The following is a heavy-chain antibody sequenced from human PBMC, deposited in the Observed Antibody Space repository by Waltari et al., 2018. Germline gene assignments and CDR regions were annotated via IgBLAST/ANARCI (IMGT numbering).Heavy chain of an antibody. V-gene: IGHV3-21*01. CDR1: GFTFKSYT. CDR3: ARDGLGDFGSGSYYQFF. J-gene: IGHJ4*02. CDR2: ISASSTYK. Sequence: EVQLVESGGGLVKPGGSLRLSCAASGFTFKSYTLNWVRQAPGKAREGVASISASSTYKYHADSVKGRCTSARDNAKNSLFLQMDSLRAEDTAVYYCARDGLGDFGSGSYYQFFWGQGILVTVSS. D-gene: IGHD3-10*01.